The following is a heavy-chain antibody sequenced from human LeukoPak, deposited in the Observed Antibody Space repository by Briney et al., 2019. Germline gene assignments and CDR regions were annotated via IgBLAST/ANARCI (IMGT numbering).Heavy chain of an antibody. D-gene: IGHD3-3*02. Sequence: PAETLSLTCTVSGCSMTTHHWNWIRQTPGKGLEWIGYVFGSGRTKESPSLKSRVPLSADTSKNQLSLRVSSVTAADTAVYYCTTIKRGNIFGYFDFWGQGILVTVSS. CDR3: TTIKRGNIFGYFDF. CDR2: VFGSGRT. J-gene: IGHJ4*02. V-gene: IGHV4-59*11. CDR1: GCSMTTHH.